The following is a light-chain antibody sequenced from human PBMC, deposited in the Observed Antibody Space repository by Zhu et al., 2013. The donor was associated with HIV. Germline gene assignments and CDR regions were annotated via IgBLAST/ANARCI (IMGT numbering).Light chain of an antibody. CDR2: DTY. V-gene: IGKV3-15*01. CDR3: QQYHDWPPWDT. J-gene: IGKJ2*01. CDR1: ESVDNN. Sequence: EIVMTQSPATLSVSPGEKATLSCRASESVDNNLAWYQLKPGRAPRLLIYDTYIRATGVATRFSGSGSGTEFTLTISDLQSEDFAIYYCQQYHDWPPWDTFGQGTKLEIK.